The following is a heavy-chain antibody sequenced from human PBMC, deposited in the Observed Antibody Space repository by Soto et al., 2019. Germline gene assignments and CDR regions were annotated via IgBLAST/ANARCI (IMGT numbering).Heavy chain of an antibody. Sequence: SGPTLVNPPQTLTLTCTVSGFSLTASDVLVGWIRQPPGKALEWLGFIYWDGDSRYSPSLRTRLTITKDTSKNQVVLTTTNMDPVDTGTYYCAHSIYNRASFDYWGPGTLVTVSS. D-gene: IGHD1-20*01. CDR2: IYWDGDS. J-gene: IGHJ4*02. CDR3: AHSIYNRASFDY. V-gene: IGHV2-5*02. CDR1: GFSLTASDVL.